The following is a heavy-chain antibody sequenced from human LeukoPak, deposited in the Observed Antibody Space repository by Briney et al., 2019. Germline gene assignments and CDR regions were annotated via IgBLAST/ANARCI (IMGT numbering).Heavy chain of an antibody. CDR3: ARQLSGHDIDY. CDR1: AYSFSTFW. D-gene: IGHD5-12*01. Sequence: GESLKISCKASAYSFSTFWISWVRQMPGKGLEWMGKIDPSDSYTNYSPSFQGHVTISADKSISTAYLQWSILKASDTAMYYCARQLSGHDIDYWGQGTLVTVSS. V-gene: IGHV5-10-1*01. CDR2: IDPSDSYT. J-gene: IGHJ4*02.